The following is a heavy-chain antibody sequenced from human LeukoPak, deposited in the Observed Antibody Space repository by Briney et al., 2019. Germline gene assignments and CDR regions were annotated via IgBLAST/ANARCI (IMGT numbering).Heavy chain of an antibody. J-gene: IGHJ6*02. Sequence: SENLSLNCAGSGGTFSGYYWYWIRQPPGQGLEWFGEINHGESTNYNPYLQSRANLSGDTSKNQFSLKLTSVTAADTAVYYCARGRTYYYDTSGFYYVMDVWGQGTTVIVSS. CDR1: GGTFSGYY. V-gene: IGHV4-34*01. D-gene: IGHD3-22*01. CDR2: INHGEST. CDR3: ARGRTYYYDTSGFYYVMDV.